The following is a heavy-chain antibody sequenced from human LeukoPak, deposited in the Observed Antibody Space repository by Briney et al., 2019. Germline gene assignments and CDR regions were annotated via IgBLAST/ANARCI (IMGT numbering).Heavy chain of an antibody. CDR1: GGSISSGGYY. CDR3: ASVVRGVIITNH. D-gene: IGHD3-10*01. Sequence: PSQTLSLTCTVSGGSISSGGYYWSWIRQHPGKGLEWIGYIYYSGSTYYNPSLKSRVTISVDTSKNQFSLKLSPVTAADTAVYYCASVVRGVIITNHWGQGTLVTVSS. V-gene: IGHV4-31*03. J-gene: IGHJ4*02. CDR2: IYYSGST.